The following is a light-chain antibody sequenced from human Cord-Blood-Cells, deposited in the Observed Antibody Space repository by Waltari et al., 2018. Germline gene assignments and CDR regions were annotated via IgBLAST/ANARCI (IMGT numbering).Light chain of an antibody. CDR1: SSDVVGYDY. CDR3: CSYAGSYTLV. CDR2: DVS. J-gene: IGLJ2*01. Sequence: QSALTQPRPVSGSPGQSVTISCTGTSSDVVGYDYISWYQQHPGKAPKHMSYDVSKRPSGVPDRFSGSKSGNTASLTISGLQAEDEADYYCCSYAGSYTLVFGGGTKLTVL. V-gene: IGLV2-11*01.